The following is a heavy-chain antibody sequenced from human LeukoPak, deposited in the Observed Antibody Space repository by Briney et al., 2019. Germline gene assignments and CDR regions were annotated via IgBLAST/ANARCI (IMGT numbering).Heavy chain of an antibody. Sequence: GGSLRLSCAASGFTVSSNYMSWVRQAPGKGLEWVSVIYSGGSTYYADPVRGRFTISRDNSKNTLYLQMNSLGAEDTAVYYCASVSYYDSSGYYFLSYVDYWGQGTLVTVSS. D-gene: IGHD3-22*01. CDR1: GFTVSSNY. J-gene: IGHJ4*02. V-gene: IGHV3-53*01. CDR2: IYSGGST. CDR3: ASVSYYDSSGYYFLSYVDY.